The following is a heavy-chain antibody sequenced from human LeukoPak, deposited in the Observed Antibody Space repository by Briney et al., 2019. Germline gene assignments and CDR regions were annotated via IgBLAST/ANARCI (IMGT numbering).Heavy chain of an antibody. V-gene: IGHV3-66*01. J-gene: IGHJ3*02. CDR2: IYSGGST. Sequence: GGSLRLSCAASGFTVSSNYMSWVRQAPGKGLEWVSVIYSGGSTYYADSVKGRFTISRDNSKNTLYLQMNSLRAEDTAVYYCARVSVLLWFGEYAEAFDIWGQGTMVTVSS. CDR3: ARVSVLLWFGEYAEAFDI. D-gene: IGHD3-10*01. CDR1: GFTVSSNY.